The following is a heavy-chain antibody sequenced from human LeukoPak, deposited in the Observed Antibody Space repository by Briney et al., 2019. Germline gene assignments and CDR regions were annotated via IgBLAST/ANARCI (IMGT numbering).Heavy chain of an antibody. Sequence: GGSLRLSCAASGFTFTTYGMHWVRQAPGKGLVWVSRIMSDGRSTYADSVKGRFTISRDTAKNTLYLQMNSLRAEDTAVYYCARETIVPAAMGGYYYYYMDVWGKGTTVTVSS. CDR3: ARETIVPAAMGGYYYYYMDV. D-gene: IGHD2-2*01. V-gene: IGHV3-74*01. CDR2: IMSDGRST. CDR1: GFTFTTYG. J-gene: IGHJ6*03.